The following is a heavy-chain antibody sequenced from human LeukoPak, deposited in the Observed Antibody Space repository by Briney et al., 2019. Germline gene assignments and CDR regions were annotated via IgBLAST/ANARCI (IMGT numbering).Heavy chain of an antibody. V-gene: IGHV3-23*01. Sequence: GGSLRLSCPASGLTFSSYSMSWVRQAPAKGLEWVSAISGSGGSTYYADSVKGRFTISSDNSKNTLYLQTNSLRAEDMAVYYCAKDPNGFYGQYFDYWGQGTLVTVSS. D-gene: IGHD3-10*01. CDR3: AKDPNGFYGQYFDY. J-gene: IGHJ4*02. CDR1: GLTFSSYS. CDR2: ISGSGGST.